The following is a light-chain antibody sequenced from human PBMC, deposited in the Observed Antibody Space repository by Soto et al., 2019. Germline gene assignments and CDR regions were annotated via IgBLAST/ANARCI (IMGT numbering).Light chain of an antibody. CDR2: GAS. J-gene: IGKJ1*01. CDR1: QSISSSY. V-gene: IGKV3-20*01. CDR3: QQYGSSSWT. Sequence: EIVLTQSPGTLSLSPGKRATLSCRASQSISSSYLAWYQQRPGQAPRLLIYGASSRATGIPDRFSGSGSGTEFTLTISRLEPEDFAVYYCQQYGSSSWTFGQGDQGGYQ.